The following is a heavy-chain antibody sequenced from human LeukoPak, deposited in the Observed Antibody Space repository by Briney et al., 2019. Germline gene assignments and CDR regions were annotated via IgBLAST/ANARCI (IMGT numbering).Heavy chain of an antibody. CDR1: GFTFSSYA. D-gene: IGHD3-3*01. Sequence: PGGSLRLSCAASGFTFSSYAMSWVRQAPGKGLEWVSAISGSGGSTYYADSVKGRFTISRDNSKNTLYLQMNSLRAEDTAVYYCAKCSWSGYYRGYYFDYWGQGTLVTVSS. CDR3: AKCSWSGYYRGYYFDY. V-gene: IGHV3-23*01. J-gene: IGHJ4*02. CDR2: ISGSGGST.